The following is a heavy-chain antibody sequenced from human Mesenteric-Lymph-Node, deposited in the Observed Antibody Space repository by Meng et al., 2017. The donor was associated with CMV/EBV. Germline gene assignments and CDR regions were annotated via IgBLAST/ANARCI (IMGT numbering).Heavy chain of an antibody. CDR2: IYDSGNS. Sequence: GGSISSNGSTWTWIRQPPGKGSESIRYIYDSGNSYYEPSLKSRVTMSVDRSKNEFSLKLTTVTAADTAKYYCARVGISRGSGIVDYWGQGTLVTVSS. V-gene: IGHV4-30-2*01. CDR3: ARVGISRGSGIVDY. D-gene: IGHD3-10*01. J-gene: IGHJ4*02. CDR1: GGSISSNGST.